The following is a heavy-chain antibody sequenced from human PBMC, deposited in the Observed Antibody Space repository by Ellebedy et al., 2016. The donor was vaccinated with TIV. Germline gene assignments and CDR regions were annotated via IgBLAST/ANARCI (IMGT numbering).Heavy chain of an antibody. CDR1: GFSFSNYA. V-gene: IGHV3-23*01. J-gene: IGHJ5*02. D-gene: IGHD5/OR15-5a*01. CDR2: ISASGAWI. Sequence: GESLKISCAAPGFSFSNYAISWVRQAPGKGLELVSGISASGAWIHYADSVKGRFTISRDNSKNTMDLQMNSLRVEDTAVYYCAKDHWAGDSVGPSSQYESWGQGTLVTVSS. CDR3: AKDHWAGDSVGPSSQYES.